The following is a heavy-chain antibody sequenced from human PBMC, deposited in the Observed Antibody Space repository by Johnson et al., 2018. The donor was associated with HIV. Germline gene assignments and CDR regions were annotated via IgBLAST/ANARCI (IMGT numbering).Heavy chain of an antibody. J-gene: IGHJ3*02. Sequence: QVQLVESGGGVVQPGRSLRLSCAASGFTFSSYAMHWVRQAPGKGLEWVAVISYDGSDKYYADSVKGRFTISRDSSKNTLYLEMNSSIPGRWYSSSAFDIWGQGTMVTVSS. D-gene: IGHD6-19*01. V-gene: IGHV3-30*04. CDR3: FDI. CDR1: GFTFSSYA. CDR2: ISYDGSDK.